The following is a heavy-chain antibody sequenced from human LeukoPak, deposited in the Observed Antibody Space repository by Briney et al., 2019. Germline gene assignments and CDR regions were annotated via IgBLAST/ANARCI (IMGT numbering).Heavy chain of an antibody. D-gene: IGHD1-7*01. V-gene: IGHV3-23*01. CDR2: ISGSGGNT. J-gene: IGHJ4*02. CDR1: GFTFSSYA. Sequence: GGSLRLSCAASGFTFSSYAMSWVRQAPGKGLEWVSAISGSGGNTYYADSMKGRFTISRDNSKDTLFLQMNSLRAEDTAVYYCARRRTGTFFFDYWGQGTLVTVSS. CDR3: ARRRTGTFFFDY.